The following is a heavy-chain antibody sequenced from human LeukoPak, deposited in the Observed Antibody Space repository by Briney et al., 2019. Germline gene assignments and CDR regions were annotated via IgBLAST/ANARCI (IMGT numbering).Heavy chain of an antibody. V-gene: IGHV3-66*01. J-gene: IGHJ3*02. CDR3: ARAPSYCSSTSCYGGGAFDI. CDR2: IYSGGST. CDR1: GFTVSSNY. D-gene: IGHD2-2*01. Sequence: GGSLRLSCAASGFTVSSNYMSWVRQAPGKGLEWVSVIYSGGSTYYADSVKGRFTISRDNSKNTLYLQMNSLRAEDTAVYYCARAPSYCSSTSCYGGGAFDIWGQGTMVTVSS.